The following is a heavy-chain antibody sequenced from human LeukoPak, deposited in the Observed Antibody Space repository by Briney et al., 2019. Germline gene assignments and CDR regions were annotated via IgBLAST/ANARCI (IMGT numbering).Heavy chain of an antibody. J-gene: IGHJ2*01. D-gene: IGHD4-17*01. CDR2: ISGSGDDT. CDR3: AKDWVPTVSRYWYFDL. Sequence: PAGGSLRLSCAASGFTFSNYAMTWVRQIPGRGLQWVSAISGSGDDTYYADSVKDRFTISRDNSKNTLYLQMDSLRAEDTAVYYCAKDWVPTVSRYWYFDLWGRGTLVTVSS. CDR1: GFTFSNYA. V-gene: IGHV3-23*01.